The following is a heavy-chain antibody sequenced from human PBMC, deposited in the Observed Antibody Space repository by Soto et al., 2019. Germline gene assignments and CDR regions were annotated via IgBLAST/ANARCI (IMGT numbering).Heavy chain of an antibody. V-gene: IGHV3-23*01. CDR3: AKCHSSGWYTSYFDY. J-gene: IGHJ4*02. Sequence: EVQLLESGGGLVQPGGSLRLSCAASGFSFSNYAMSWVRQAPGKGLEWVSGISGSGGSTYYADSVKGRFTISRDNSKNTLYLQMNSLRAEDTAVYYCAKCHSSGWYTSYFDYWGQGTLVTVSS. D-gene: IGHD6-19*01. CDR2: ISGSGGST. CDR1: GFSFSNYA.